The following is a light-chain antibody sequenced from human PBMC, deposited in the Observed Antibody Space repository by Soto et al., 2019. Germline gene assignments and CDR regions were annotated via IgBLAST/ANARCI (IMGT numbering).Light chain of an antibody. CDR3: QSYDSSLNSYV. V-gene: IGLV1-40*01. J-gene: IGLJ1*01. Sequence: QSVLTQPPSVSGAPGQRVTISCTGSSSNIGAGYDVHWYQQLPGTAPKLLIYVNTNRPSGVPDRFSGSKSGTSASLAITGLQAKDEADYYCQSYDSSLNSYVFGTGTKVTVL. CDR1: SSNIGAGYD. CDR2: VNT.